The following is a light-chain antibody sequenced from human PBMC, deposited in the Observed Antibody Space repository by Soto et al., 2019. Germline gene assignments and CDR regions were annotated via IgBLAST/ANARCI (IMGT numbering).Light chain of an antibody. CDR3: SSYAGSNNVV. CDR2: EVS. CDR1: RSDVGGYNY. V-gene: IGLV2-8*01. Sequence: QSALTQPPSASGSPGQSVTISCTGTRSDVGGYNYVSWYQQHPGKAPKLMIYEVSKRPSGVPDRFSGSKAGNTGSLPVSGLQSEEEADYYCSSYAGSNNVVFGGGTKLTVL. J-gene: IGLJ2*01.